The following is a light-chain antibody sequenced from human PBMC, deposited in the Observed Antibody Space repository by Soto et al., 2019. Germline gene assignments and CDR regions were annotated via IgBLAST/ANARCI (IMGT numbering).Light chain of an antibody. CDR3: QQLNSYPIT. CDR1: QGISSW. CDR2: KAS. J-gene: IGKJ5*01. Sequence: DIQMTQSPSSVSASVGDRVTSTCRASQGISSWLAWYQQKPGKAPKLLIYKASSLESGVPSRFSGSGSGTEFTLTISSLQSEDFATYYCQQLNSYPITFGQGTRLEIK. V-gene: IGKV1-5*03.